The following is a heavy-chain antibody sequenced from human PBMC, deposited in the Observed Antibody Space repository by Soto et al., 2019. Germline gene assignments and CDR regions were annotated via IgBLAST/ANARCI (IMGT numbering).Heavy chain of an antibody. J-gene: IGHJ3*02. Sequence: ASVKVSCKASGGTFSSYTISWVRQAPGQGLEWMGRIIPILGIANYAQKFQGRVTITADKSTSTAYMELSSLRSEDTAVYYCARDTGFVGAPVLDAFDIWGQGTMVTVSS. V-gene: IGHV1-69*04. D-gene: IGHD1-26*01. CDR3: ARDTGFVGAPVLDAFDI. CDR1: GGTFSSYT. CDR2: IIPILGIA.